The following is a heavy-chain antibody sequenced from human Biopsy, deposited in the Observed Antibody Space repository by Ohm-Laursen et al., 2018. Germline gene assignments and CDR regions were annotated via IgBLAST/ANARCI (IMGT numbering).Heavy chain of an antibody. CDR2: IIPIFGTA. V-gene: IGHV1-69*13. D-gene: IGHD1-26*01. CDR1: GGTFTNYA. J-gene: IGHJ4*02. Sequence: SVKVSCKASGGTFTNYAISWVRQAPGQGLEWMGGIIPIFGTANYAQKFQGRVTITADESTSTAYMELSSLRSDDTAVCYCARDALGGGSYRFFYWGQGSLVTVSS. CDR3: ARDALGGGSYRFFY.